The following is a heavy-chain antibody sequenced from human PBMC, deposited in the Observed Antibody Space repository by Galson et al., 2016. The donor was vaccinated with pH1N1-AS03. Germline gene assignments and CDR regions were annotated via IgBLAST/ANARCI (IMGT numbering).Heavy chain of an antibody. V-gene: IGHV3-30*02. J-gene: IGHJ4*02. D-gene: IGHD6-13*01. CDR2: IRSDGSVK. Sequence: SLRLSCAASGFTFNRYGMHWVRQAPGKGLEWVAFIRSDGSVKFYEDSVEGRFAISRDNSNNTLSLQMNSLRPEDTALYYCAKTVQYTSSWNPFDYWGQGTLVTVSS. CDR3: AKTVQYTSSWNPFDY. CDR1: GFTFNRYG.